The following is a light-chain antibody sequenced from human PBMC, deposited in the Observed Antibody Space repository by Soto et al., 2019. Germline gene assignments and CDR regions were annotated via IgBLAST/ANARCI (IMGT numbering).Light chain of an antibody. J-gene: IGKJ1*01. CDR3: MQGTHWPPT. CDR2: KAP. V-gene: IGKV2-30*01. Sequence: DVVMTQSPLSLPVTLGQPASISCRSSRSLVYSDGNAYLNWFHQRPGQSPRRLIYKAPNRDSGVPDRCSGSGSGTDFTLHINRVEAEDVGVYYCMQGTHWPPTFGRGTRVEIE. CDR1: RSLVYSDGNAY.